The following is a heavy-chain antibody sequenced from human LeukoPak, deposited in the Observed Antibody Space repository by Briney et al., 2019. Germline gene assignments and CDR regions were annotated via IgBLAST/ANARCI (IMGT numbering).Heavy chain of an antibody. CDR1: GFIFSNFD. D-gene: IGHD3-3*01. J-gene: IGHJ3*02. Sequence: PGGSLRLSCAASGFIFSNFDMSWVRQAPGKGLEWVSVISDSGGNTYYADSVKGRFTISRDNSQYPLHLQMNSLRAEDTGVYYCARGDTIFGDAFDIWGQGTMVNVSP. V-gene: IGHV3-23*01. CDR3: ARGDTIFGDAFDI. CDR2: ISDSGGNT.